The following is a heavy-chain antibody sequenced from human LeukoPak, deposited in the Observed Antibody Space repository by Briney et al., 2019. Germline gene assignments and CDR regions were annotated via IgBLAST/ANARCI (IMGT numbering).Heavy chain of an antibody. J-gene: IGHJ5*02. CDR3: AKDRQYTIFGVVIPLPPFDP. Sequence: QPGGSLRLSCAASGFTFSSYAMSWVRQAPGKGLEWVSAISGSGGSTYYADSVKGRFTISRDNSKNTLYLQMNSLRAEDTAVYYCAKDRQYTIFGVVIPLPPFDPWGQGTLVTVSS. V-gene: IGHV3-23*01. CDR1: GFTFSSYA. CDR2: ISGSGGST. D-gene: IGHD3-3*01.